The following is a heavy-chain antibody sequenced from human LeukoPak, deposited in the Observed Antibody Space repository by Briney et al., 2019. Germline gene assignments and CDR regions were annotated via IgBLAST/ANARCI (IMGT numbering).Heavy chain of an antibody. D-gene: IGHD6-13*01. Sequence: GGSLRLSCAASGFTFSSYGMHWVRQAPGKGLEWVALISYDGSNKYYADSVKGRFTISRDNSKNTLYLRMNSLRADDTAMYYCAKDPRAAGPYYYYYYMDVWGQGTTVTVSS. CDR2: ISYDGSNK. CDR1: GFTFSSYG. J-gene: IGHJ6*03. CDR3: AKDPRAAGPYYYYYYMDV. V-gene: IGHV3-30*18.